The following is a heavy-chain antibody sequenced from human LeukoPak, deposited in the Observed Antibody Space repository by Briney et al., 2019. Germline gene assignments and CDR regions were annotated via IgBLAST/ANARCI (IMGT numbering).Heavy chain of an antibody. CDR2: IKQDGSEK. CDR3: ARFSRGLLRGDAFDI. J-gene: IGHJ3*02. D-gene: IGHD2-21*01. V-gene: IGHV3-7*01. CDR1: GFTFSSYW. Sequence: GGSLRLSCAASGFTFSSYWMSWVRQAPGKGLEWVANIKQDGSEKYYVDSVKGRFTISRDNAKNSVHLQMSGLRVEDTALYYCARFSRGLLRGDAFDIWGQGTMVTVSS.